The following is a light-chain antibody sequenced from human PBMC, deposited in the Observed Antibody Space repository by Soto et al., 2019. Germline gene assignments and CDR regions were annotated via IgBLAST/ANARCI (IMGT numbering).Light chain of an antibody. J-gene: IGKJ4*01. CDR2: EAS. V-gene: IGKV3-11*01. CDR1: QSVGNN. Sequence: EIVLTQSPATLSLSPGERATLSCRASQSVGNNLAWYQQKPGQAPGLLIYEASTRATGIPARFSASGSGTDFTLTISSLEPEDFAVYYCQHRSNWLSLTFGGGTKVDIK. CDR3: QHRSNWLSLT.